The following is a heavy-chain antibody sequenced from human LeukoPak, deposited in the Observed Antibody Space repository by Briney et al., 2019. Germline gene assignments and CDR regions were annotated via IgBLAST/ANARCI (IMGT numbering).Heavy chain of an antibody. CDR3: AKDRPFGYSSGWYYFDY. D-gene: IGHD6-19*01. Sequence: GGSLRLSCAASGFTFSSYAMSWVRQAPGKGLEWVSAISGSGGSTYYADSVKGRFTLSRDNSKNTLYLQMNSLRAEDTAVYYCAKDRPFGYSSGWYYFDYWGQGTLVTVSS. J-gene: IGHJ4*02. CDR1: GFTFSSYA. V-gene: IGHV3-23*01. CDR2: ISGSGGST.